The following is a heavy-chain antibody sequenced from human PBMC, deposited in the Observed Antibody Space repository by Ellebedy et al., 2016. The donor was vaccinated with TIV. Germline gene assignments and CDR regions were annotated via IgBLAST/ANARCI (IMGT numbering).Heavy chain of an antibody. Sequence: MPSETLSLTCTVSGGSISSYYWSWIRQPPGKGLEWIGYIYYSGSTNYNPSLKSRVTISVDTSKNQFSLKLSSVTAADTAVYYCARGGYYDILTGYNDYWGQGTLVTVSS. D-gene: IGHD3-9*01. V-gene: IGHV4-59*08. CDR2: IYYSGST. J-gene: IGHJ4*02. CDR3: ARGGYYDILTGYNDY. CDR1: GGSISSYY.